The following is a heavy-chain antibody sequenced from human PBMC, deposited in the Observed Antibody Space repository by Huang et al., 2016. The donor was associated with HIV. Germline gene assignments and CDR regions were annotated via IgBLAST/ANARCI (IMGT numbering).Heavy chain of an antibody. Sequence: QVQLVQSGAEVKKPGASVKVFCKVSGYNLYDLSIHWVRQTPAKGVGWMGGVAPEHDETIYAQNCQGRGTMTEDTATDTAYMELHSLRPEDKAVNYCAAGYDTYYDIWGQGTMVIASS. D-gene: IGHD2-21*01. CDR1: GYNLYDLS. V-gene: IGHV1-24*01. CDR3: AAGYDTYYDI. J-gene: IGHJ3*02. CDR2: VAPEHDET.